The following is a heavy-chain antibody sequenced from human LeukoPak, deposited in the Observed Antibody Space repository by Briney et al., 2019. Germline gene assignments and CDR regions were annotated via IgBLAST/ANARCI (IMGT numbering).Heavy chain of an antibody. V-gene: IGHV4-4*02. CDR1: AGSITTTNF. Sequence: SGTLSLTCGVSAGSITTTNFWSWVRQPPGGGLEWIGEISLRGRTQYNPSVKSRVNISIDESKNHLYLSLASVTAADTAVYYRSRESWPYCPFGHCGQGTLVAVTS. CDR2: ISLRGRT. J-gene: IGHJ5*02. D-gene: IGHD1-26*01. CDR3: SRESWPYCPFGH.